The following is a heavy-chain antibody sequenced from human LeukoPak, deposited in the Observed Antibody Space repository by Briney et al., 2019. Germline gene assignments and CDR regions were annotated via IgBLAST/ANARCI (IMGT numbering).Heavy chain of an antibody. Sequence: SETLSLTCTVSGGSISSSSYYWGWIRQPPGKGLEWIGSIYYSGGTYYYPSLKSRVTISVDTSKNRFSLKLTSVTAADTAVYYCARHSLPYCSGGTCYGDNDAFDIWGQGTMVTISS. CDR1: GGSISSSSYY. D-gene: IGHD2-15*01. V-gene: IGHV4-39*01. CDR2: IYYSGGT. CDR3: ARHSLPYCSGGTCYGDNDAFDI. J-gene: IGHJ3*02.